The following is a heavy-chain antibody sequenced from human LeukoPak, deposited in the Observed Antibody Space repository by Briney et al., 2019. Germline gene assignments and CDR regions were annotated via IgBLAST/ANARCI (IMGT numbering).Heavy chain of an antibody. CDR1: GGSFSGYY. D-gene: IGHD3-22*01. CDR3: ARGPRYYDSSGYYRY. Sequence: SETLSLTRAVYGGSFSGYYWSWIRQPPGKGLEWIGEINHSGSTNYNPSLKSRVTISVDTSKNQFSLKLSSVTAADTAVYYCARGPRYYDSSGYYRYWGQGTLVTVSS. CDR2: INHSGST. V-gene: IGHV4-34*01. J-gene: IGHJ4*02.